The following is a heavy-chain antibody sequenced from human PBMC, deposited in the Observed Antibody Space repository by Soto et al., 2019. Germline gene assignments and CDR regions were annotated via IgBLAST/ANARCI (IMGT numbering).Heavy chain of an antibody. CDR1: GGTFSSYA. CDR3: ARDGDSADYGY. V-gene: IGHV1-69*06. CDR2: IIPMFPTT. Sequence: GASVKVSCKASGGTFSSYAIHWVRQAPGQGLEWMGGIIPMFPTTNYAQKFKGRLTINADKSTSTAYMEMTSLRSEDTAVYYCARDGDSADYGYWGQGTLVTVSS. J-gene: IGHJ4*02. D-gene: IGHD2-21*02.